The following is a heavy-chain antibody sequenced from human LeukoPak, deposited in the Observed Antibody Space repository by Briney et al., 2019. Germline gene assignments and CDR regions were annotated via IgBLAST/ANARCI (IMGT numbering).Heavy chain of an antibody. V-gene: IGHV3-30-3*01. Sequence: GGSLRLSCAASGFTFSNYAIYWVRQAPGKGLEWVSVISKDGSNTYYADSVKGRLTTSRDNSKNTLYLQLNSLRAEDTAVYYCAKNMIVVVDSAFDYWGQGTLVTVSS. CDR2: ISKDGSNT. D-gene: IGHD3-22*01. CDR1: GFTFSNYA. J-gene: IGHJ4*02. CDR3: AKNMIVVVDSAFDY.